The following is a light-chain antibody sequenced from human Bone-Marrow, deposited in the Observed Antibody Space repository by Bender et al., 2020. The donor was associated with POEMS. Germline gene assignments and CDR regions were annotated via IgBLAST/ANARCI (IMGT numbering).Light chain of an antibody. CDR3: QAWDSSAVV. J-gene: IGLJ2*01. Sequence: SYELTQPPSVSVAPGKTARITCGGSILASESVHWYQQKPGQAPVLVIYQDRKRPSGIPERFSGSNSGNTATLTISGTQAMDEADYYCQAWDSSAVVFGGGTKLTVL. V-gene: IGLV3-21*01. CDR2: QDR. CDR1: ILASES.